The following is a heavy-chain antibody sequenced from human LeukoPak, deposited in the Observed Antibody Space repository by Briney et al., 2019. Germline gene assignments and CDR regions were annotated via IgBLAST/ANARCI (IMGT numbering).Heavy chain of an antibody. Sequence: GGSLRLSCAASGFTFSSYAMSWVRQAPGKGLEWVSAISGSGGSTYYADSAKGRFTISRDNSKNTLYLQMNSLRAEDTAVYYCAKSQGLGMDPTFDYWGQGTLVTVSS. CDR3: AKSQGLGMDPTFDY. J-gene: IGHJ4*02. V-gene: IGHV3-23*01. CDR2: ISGSGGST. CDR1: GFTFSSYA. D-gene: IGHD6-19*01.